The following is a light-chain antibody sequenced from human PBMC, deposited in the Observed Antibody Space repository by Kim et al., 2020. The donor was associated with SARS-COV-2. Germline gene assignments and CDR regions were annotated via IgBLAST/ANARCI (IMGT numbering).Light chain of an antibody. Sequence: DIQMTQSPSSLSASVGDRVTITCRASQIVSSYLNWYQQKPGQAPKLLIYAAINLQGGVPSRFSGIGSGTDFTLAINSLQPEDFAIYYCQQTYNNHPTFGQGTKVDIK. CDR1: QIVSSY. CDR3: QQTYNNHPT. V-gene: IGKV1-39*01. J-gene: IGKJ1*01. CDR2: AAI.